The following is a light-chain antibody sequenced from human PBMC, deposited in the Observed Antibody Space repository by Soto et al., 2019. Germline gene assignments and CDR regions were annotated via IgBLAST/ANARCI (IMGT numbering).Light chain of an antibody. V-gene: IGKV4-1*01. CDR3: QQYYTTLALT. CDR2: WAS. CDR1: QSVLYSSNNKNY. J-gene: IGKJ4*01. Sequence: DIVMTQSPDSLAVSLGERATINCKSSQSVLYSSNNKNYLAWYQQKPGQPPKLLISWASTREFGVPDRFSASGSGTDFTLTISSLQAEDVAVYYCQQYYTTLALTFGGGTKVDIK.